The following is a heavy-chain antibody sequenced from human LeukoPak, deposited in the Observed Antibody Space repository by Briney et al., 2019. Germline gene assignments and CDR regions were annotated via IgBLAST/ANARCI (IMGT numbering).Heavy chain of an antibody. CDR3: ARLKYYYDSSGYRAEYFQH. CDR1: GGSISSYY. Sequence: SETLSLTCTVSGGSISSYYWSWIRQPPGKGLEWIGYIYYSGSTNYNSSLKSRVTISVYTSKNQFSLKLSSVTAADTAVYYCARLKYYYDSSGYRAEYFQHWGQGTLVTVSS. CDR2: IYYSGST. V-gene: IGHV4-59*01. D-gene: IGHD3-22*01. J-gene: IGHJ1*01.